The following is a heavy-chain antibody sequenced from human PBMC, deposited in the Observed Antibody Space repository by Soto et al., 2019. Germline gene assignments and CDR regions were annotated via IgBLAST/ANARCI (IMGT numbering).Heavy chain of an antibody. J-gene: IGHJ6*02. CDR3: ARYGNYYDSSGYYYYYYGMDV. CDR2: ISSSSSTI. D-gene: IGHD3-22*01. V-gene: IGHV3-48*02. CDR1: GFTFSSYS. Sequence: GGSLRLSCAASGFTFSSYSMNWVRQAPGKGLEWVSYISSSSSTIYYADSVKGRFTISRDNAKNSLYLQMNSLRDEDTAVYYCARYGNYYDSSGYYYYYYGMDVWGQGTTVTVSS.